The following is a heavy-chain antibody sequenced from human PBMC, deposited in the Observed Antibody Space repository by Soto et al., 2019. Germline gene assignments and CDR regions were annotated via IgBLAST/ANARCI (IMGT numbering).Heavy chain of an antibody. J-gene: IGHJ3*02. D-gene: IGHD4-17*01. CDR3: TTATVVTLVNNDI. CDR1: GFTFSNAW. Sequence: EVQLVESGGGLVKPGGSLRLSCAASGFTFSNAWMNWVRQAPGKGLEWVGRIKSKTDGGTTDYAAPVKGRFTISRDDSKNTLYLQINSLKTEDTAVYYCTTATVVTLVNNDIWGQGTMVTVSS. CDR2: IKSKTDGGTT. V-gene: IGHV3-15*07.